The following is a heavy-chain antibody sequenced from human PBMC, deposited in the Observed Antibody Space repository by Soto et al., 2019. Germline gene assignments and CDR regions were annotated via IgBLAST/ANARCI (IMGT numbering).Heavy chain of an antibody. J-gene: IGHJ5*02. V-gene: IGHV4-39*01. D-gene: IGHD3-16*01. Sequence: QLQLQESGPGLVKPSETLSLTCTVSGGSISSSSYYWGWIRQPPGKGLEWIGSIYYSGSTYYNPSPKSRVTISVDTSKNQFSLKLSSVTAADTAVYYCARPARFGGVTNWFDPWGQGTLVTVSS. CDR1: GGSISSSSYY. CDR2: IYYSGST. CDR3: ARPARFGGVTNWFDP.